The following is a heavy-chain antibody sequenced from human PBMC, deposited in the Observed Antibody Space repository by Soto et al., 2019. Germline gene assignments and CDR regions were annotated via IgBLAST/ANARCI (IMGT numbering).Heavy chain of an antibody. J-gene: IGHJ4*02. V-gene: IGHV3-23*01. CDR2: ISNSGGTT. CDR1: GFTFSNYG. D-gene: IGHD3-9*01. CDR3: ADWLLYSFKRPGFGY. Sequence: HGGSLRLSCAASGFTFSNYGMRWVRQAPGKGLEWVSGISNSGGTTDYADSVKGRFTISRDNSKNTLYLQMNSLRAEDTAIYYCADWLLYSFKRPGFGYWGQGTLVTVSS.